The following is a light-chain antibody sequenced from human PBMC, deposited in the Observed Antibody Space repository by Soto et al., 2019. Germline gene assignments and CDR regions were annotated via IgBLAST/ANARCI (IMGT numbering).Light chain of an antibody. CDR2: GAS. V-gene: IGKV3-15*01. J-gene: IGKJ1*01. CDR1: QSVISN. Sequence: EIVMTQSPATLSVSPGERATLSCRASQSVISNVAWYQQKPGQAPRLLIYGASTRATGIPARFSGSGSGTEFTLTISSLQSEDFAVYYCQQYNNWPRTFGQGTKVDI. CDR3: QQYNNWPRT.